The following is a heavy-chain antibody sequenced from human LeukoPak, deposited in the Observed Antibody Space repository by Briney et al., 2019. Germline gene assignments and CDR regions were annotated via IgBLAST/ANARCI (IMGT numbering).Heavy chain of an antibody. J-gene: IGHJ4*02. CDR1: GFTVSSNY. CDR2: IYSGGST. D-gene: IGHD6-19*01. V-gene: IGHV3-53*01. CDR3: ARVGQWLVRSYYFDY. Sequence: GGSLRLSCAASGFTVSSNYMSWVRQAPGKGLEWVSVIYSGGSTYYADSVKGRFTISRDNSKNTLYLQMNSLRAEDTAVYYCARVGQWLVRSYYFDYWGLGTLVTVSS.